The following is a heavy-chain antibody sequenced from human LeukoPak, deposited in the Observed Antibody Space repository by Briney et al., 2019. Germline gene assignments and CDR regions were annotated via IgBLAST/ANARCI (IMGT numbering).Heavy chain of an antibody. J-gene: IGHJ4*02. Sequence: GGSLRLSCAASGFTFSSYAMSWVRQAPGKGLEWVSTISGSGTFTYYADSVKGRFTISRDNSKNTLYPQMNSLRAEDTAVYYCAKIGSSWYPGYWGQGTLVTVSS. CDR1: GFTFSSYA. CDR2: ISGSGTFT. D-gene: IGHD6-13*01. V-gene: IGHV3-23*01. CDR3: AKIGSSWYPGY.